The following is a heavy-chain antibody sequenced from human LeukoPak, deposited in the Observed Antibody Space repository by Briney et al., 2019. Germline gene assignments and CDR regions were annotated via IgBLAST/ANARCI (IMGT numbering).Heavy chain of an antibody. Sequence: PGGSLRLSCAASGFTFSTYNMNWVRQAPGKGLEWVSSITSSSSYIYYADSVKGRFTISRDNAKNSLYLQMNSLRAEDTAVYYCARDPYSGGYGDYYYYYMDLWGQGATVTISS. V-gene: IGHV3-21*01. CDR3: ARDPYSGGYGDYYYYYMDL. D-gene: IGHD1-26*01. J-gene: IGHJ6*03. CDR1: GFTFSTYN. CDR2: ITSSSSYI.